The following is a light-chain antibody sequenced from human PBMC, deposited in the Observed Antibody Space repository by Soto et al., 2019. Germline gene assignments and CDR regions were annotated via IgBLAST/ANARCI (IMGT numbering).Light chain of an antibody. Sequence: EIVLTQSPATLSLSLGERATLSCRASQSIGSYLAWYQHKLGQPPRLLIYDASNRATGIPVRFSGSGSGTDFTLTISSLEPEDFAVYYCQQRSTWPHFSFGPGTKADI. CDR1: QSIGSY. J-gene: IGKJ3*01. CDR3: QQRSTWPHFS. V-gene: IGKV3-11*01. CDR2: DAS.